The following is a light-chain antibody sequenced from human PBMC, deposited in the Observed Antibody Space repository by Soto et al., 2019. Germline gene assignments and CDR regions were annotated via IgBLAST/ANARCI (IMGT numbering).Light chain of an antibody. Sequence: EIVLTQSPGTLSLSPGERATLSCRASQSFSSSYLAWYQQKPGQAPRLLMYGASNRATGIPDRFSGSGSGTDFTLIISRLEAEDFAVYDWKQYTDAPPYTFGQGTKLEIK. CDR2: GAS. CDR3: KQYTDAPPYT. V-gene: IGKV3-20*01. CDR1: QSFSSSY. J-gene: IGKJ2*01.